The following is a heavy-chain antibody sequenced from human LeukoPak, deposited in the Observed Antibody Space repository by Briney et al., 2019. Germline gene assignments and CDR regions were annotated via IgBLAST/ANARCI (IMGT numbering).Heavy chain of an antibody. Sequence: SETLSLTCAVYGGFFSGYYWSWIHQPPGKGPEWIGEINHSGSTNYNPSLKSRVTISVDTSKNQFSLKLSSVTAADTAVYYCARGPVGGDFVLTGNYYYYGMDVWGQGTTVTVSS. V-gene: IGHV4-34*01. CDR2: INHSGST. CDR1: GGFFSGYY. D-gene: IGHD2-8*01. J-gene: IGHJ6*02. CDR3: ARGPVGGDFVLTGNYYYYGMDV.